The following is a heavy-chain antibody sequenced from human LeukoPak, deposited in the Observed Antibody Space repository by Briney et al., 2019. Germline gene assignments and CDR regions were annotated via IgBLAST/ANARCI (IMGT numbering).Heavy chain of an antibody. CDR1: GFTVSSNY. V-gene: IGHV5-51*01. CDR3: ARGTQLVLDY. D-gene: IGHD6-13*01. Sequence: GGSLRLSCAASGFTVSSNYMSWVRQMPGKGLEWMGIIYPGDSDTRYSPSFQGQVTISADKSISTAYLQWSSLKASDTAMYYCARGTQLVLDYWGQGTLVTVSS. CDR2: IYPGDSDT. J-gene: IGHJ4*02.